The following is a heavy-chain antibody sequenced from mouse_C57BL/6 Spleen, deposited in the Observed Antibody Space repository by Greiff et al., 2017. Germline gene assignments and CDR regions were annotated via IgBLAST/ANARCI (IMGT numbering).Heavy chain of an antibody. CDR3: AIIYYDYDENY. CDR1: GYTFTSYW. J-gene: IGHJ2*01. CDR2: IHPNSGST. Sequence: QVQLQQPGAELVKPGASVKLSCKASGYTFTSYWMHWVKQRPGQGLEWIGMIHPNSGSTNYNEKFKSKATLTVDKSSSTAYMQLSSLTSEDSAVYYCAIIYYDYDENYWCQGTTLTVSS. D-gene: IGHD2-4*01. V-gene: IGHV1-64*01.